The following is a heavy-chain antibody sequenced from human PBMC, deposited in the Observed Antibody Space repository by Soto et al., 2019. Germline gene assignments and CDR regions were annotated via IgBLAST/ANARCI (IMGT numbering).Heavy chain of an antibody. CDR1: GATFTSYA. D-gene: IGHD1-26*01. CDR2: IIPILGTA. CDR3: ARGPRNGSFFDY. Sequence: AASVKVSCKASGATFTSYAITWVRQAPGQGLEWMGGIIPILGTANYAQKFQGRVTITADKSTSTAYMELSSLRSEDTAVYYCARGPRNGSFFDYWGQGTLVTVSS. J-gene: IGHJ4*02. V-gene: IGHV1-69*06.